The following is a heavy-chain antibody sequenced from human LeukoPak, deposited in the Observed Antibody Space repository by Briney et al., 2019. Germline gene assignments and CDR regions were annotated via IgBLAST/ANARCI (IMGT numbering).Heavy chain of an antibody. CDR1: GFTFSSYG. Sequence: GGSLRLSCAASGFTFSSYGMHWVRQAPGKGLEWVAFIRYDGSNKYYADSVKGRFTISRDNSKNTLYLQMNSLRAEDTAVYYWAKDDTYYFDYWGQGTLVTVSS. J-gene: IGHJ4*02. CDR2: IRYDGSNK. CDR3: AKDDTYYFDY. V-gene: IGHV3-30*02.